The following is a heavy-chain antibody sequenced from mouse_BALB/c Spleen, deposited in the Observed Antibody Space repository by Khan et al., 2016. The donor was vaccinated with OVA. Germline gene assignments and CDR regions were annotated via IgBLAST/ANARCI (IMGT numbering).Heavy chain of an antibody. CDR2: IDPFNGGT. Sequence: VQLQQPGPELMKPGASVKISCKASGYSFTRYYMHWVKQSHGKSLEWIGYIDPFNGGTNYNQKFKGKATLTVDKSSSTAYMHLNSLTSEDSAVYYCQCGWYFDVWGAGTTVTVSS. J-gene: IGHJ1*01. CDR3: QCGWYFDV. D-gene: IGHD6-1*01. V-gene: IGHV1S135*01. CDR1: GYSFTRYY.